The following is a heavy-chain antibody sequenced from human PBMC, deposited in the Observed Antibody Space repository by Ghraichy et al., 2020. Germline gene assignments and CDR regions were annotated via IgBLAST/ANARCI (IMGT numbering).Heavy chain of an antibody. CDR1: GGTFSSYA. D-gene: IGHD6-19*01. V-gene: IGHV1-69*04. CDR3: ARDYPRLDSSGWYLNNWFDP. CDR2: IIPILGIA. Sequence: SVKVSCKASGGTFSSYAISWVRQAPGQGLEWMGRIIPILGIANYAQKFQGRVTITADKSTSTAYMELSSLRSEDTAVYYCARDYPRLDSSGWYLNNWFDPWGQGTLVTVSS. J-gene: IGHJ5*02.